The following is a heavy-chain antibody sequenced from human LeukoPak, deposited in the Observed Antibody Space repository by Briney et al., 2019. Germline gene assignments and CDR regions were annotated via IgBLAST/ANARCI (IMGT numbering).Heavy chain of an antibody. CDR2: ISGSGGST. V-gene: IGHV3-23*01. D-gene: IGHD6-19*01. CDR1: GFTFSSYA. Sequence: GGSLRPSCAASGFTFSSYAMSWVRQAPGKGLEWVSAISGSGGSTYYADSVKGRFTISRDNSKNTLYLQMNSLRAEDTAVYYCAKDRLVAGMGTNWFDPWGQGTLVTVSS. J-gene: IGHJ5*02. CDR3: AKDRLVAGMGTNWFDP.